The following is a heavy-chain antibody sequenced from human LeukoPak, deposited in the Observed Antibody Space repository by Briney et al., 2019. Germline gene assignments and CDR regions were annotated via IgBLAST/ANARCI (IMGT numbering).Heavy chain of an antibody. D-gene: IGHD2-2*01. CDR1: GFTFSDYY. CDR2: ISSSSSYT. CDR3: ARDESQRGWFDP. V-gene: IGHV3-11*06. J-gene: IGHJ5*02. Sequence: PGGSLRLSCAASGFTFSDYYMSWIRQAPGKGLEWVSYISSSSSYTNYADSVKGRFTISRDNAKNSLYLQMNSLGAEDTAVYYCARDESQRGWFDPWGQGTLVTVSS.